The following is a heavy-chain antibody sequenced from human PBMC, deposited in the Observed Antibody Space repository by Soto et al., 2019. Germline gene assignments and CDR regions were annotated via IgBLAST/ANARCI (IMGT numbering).Heavy chain of an antibody. J-gene: IGHJ4*02. V-gene: IGHV4-31*03. D-gene: IGHD3-3*01. CDR2: IYYSGST. CDR1: GGSISSGGYY. Sequence: PSETLSLTCTVSGGSISSGGYYWSWIRHYPGKGLEWIGYIYYSGSTYYNPSLKSRVTISVDTSKNQFSLKLSSVTAADTAVYYCARERPGQITYYDFWSGYHSYYFDYWGQGTLVTVSS. CDR3: ARERPGQITYYDFWSGYHSYYFDY.